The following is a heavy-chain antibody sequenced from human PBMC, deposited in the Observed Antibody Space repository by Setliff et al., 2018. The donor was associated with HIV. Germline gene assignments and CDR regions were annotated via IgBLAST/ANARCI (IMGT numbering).Heavy chain of an antibody. CDR2: INPTGGST. Sequence: GASVKVSCKPSGYSFTNHYMHWVRQAPGQGLEWMGVINPTGGSTRNTQKFQGRVTITADKSTSTAYMELSSLRSEDTAVYYCARSGKANDAFDIWGQGTMVTVSS. V-gene: IGHV1-46*01. J-gene: IGHJ3*02. D-gene: IGHD6-13*01. CDR1: GYSFTNHY. CDR3: ARSGKANDAFDI.